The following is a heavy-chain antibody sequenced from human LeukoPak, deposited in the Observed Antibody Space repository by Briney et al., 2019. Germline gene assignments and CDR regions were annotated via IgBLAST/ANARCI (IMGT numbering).Heavy chain of an antibody. J-gene: IGHJ4*02. V-gene: IGHV3-7*01. CDR2: IKADGYGK. Sequence: GGSLRLSCVASEFTFSTYWMSWVRQAPGKGLEWVANIKADGYGKYYVDSVKGRFTISRDNAKNSLYLQMNSLRGEDTAVYYCARDSYSGGIDYWGQGTLVTVSS. D-gene: IGHD2-15*01. CDR3: ARDSYSGGIDY. CDR1: EFTFSTYW.